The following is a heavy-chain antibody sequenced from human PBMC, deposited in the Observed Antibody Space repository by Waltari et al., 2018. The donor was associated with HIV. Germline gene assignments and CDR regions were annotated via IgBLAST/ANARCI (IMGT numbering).Heavy chain of an antibody. V-gene: IGHV3-53*01. CDR1: NFAISTRP. D-gene: IGHD3-16*01. Sequence: EVLLTESGGQLLQPGGSLGVSCVASNFAISTRPVTWVRQAQGGPLAWVAVIYPDYATHYADSVRGRFTISRVRSRTSVLLQMNVLCADYTAVYYCATVVRYYGPWGQGTRVTVSA. J-gene: IGHJ5*02. CDR2: IYPDYAT. CDR3: ATVVRYYGP.